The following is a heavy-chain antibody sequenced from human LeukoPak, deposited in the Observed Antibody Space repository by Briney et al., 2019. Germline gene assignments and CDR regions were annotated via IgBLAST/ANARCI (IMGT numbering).Heavy chain of an antibody. CDR3: ATAHPTPGLLGGWFAP. J-gene: IGHJ5*02. D-gene: IGHD3-16*01. V-gene: IGHV1-24*01. Sequence: ASVTVSCKVSGYTLTELSMHWVRQPPGKGLEGMGGFDPEDGETIYAQKFQGRVTMTEDTSTDTAYMELSSLRSEDTAVYYCATAHPTPGLLGGWFAPCGQGSLVTVSS. CDR1: GYTLTELS. CDR2: FDPEDGET.